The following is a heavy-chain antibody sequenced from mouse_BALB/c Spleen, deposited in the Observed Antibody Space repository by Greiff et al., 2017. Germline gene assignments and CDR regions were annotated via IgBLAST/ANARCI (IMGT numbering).Heavy chain of an antibody. CDR1: GFTFTDYY. V-gene: IGHV7-3*02. D-gene: IGHD3-3*01. CDR2: IRNKANGYTT. CDR3: ARDPPGTGAMDY. J-gene: IGHJ4*01. Sequence: EVMLVESGGGLVQPGGSLRLSCATSGFTFTDYYMSWVRQPPGKALEWLGFIRNKANGYTTEYSASVKGLFTISRDNSQSILYLQMNTLRAEDSATYYCARDPPGTGAMDYWGQGTSVTVSS.